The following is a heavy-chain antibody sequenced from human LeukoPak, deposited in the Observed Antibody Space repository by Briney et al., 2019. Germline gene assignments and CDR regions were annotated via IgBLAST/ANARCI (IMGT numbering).Heavy chain of an antibody. CDR2: ISAYSGNT. CDR3: ARDNWAPTRAYYYDSSGYQGSDWYFDL. Sequence: ASVKVSCKASGYTFTSYGISWVRQAPGQGLEWMGWISAYSGNTNYAQKLQGRVTMTTDTSTSTAYMELRSLRSDDTAVYYCARDNWAPTRAYYYDSSGYQGSDWYFDLWGRGTLVTVSS. D-gene: IGHD3-22*01. CDR1: GYTFTSYG. V-gene: IGHV1-18*01. J-gene: IGHJ2*01.